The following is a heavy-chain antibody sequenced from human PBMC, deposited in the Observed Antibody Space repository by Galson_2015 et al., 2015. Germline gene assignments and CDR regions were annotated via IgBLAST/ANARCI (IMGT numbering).Heavy chain of an antibody. CDR1: GYTFTGYY. CDR3: ARDKKRIAAAGLKEGGWFDP. V-gene: IGHV1-2*06. D-gene: IGHD6-13*01. Sequence: SVKVSCKASGYTFTGYYMHWVRQAPGQGLEWMGRINPNSGGTNYAQKFQGRVTMTRDTSISTAYMELSRLRSDDTAVYYCARDKKRIAAAGLKEGGWFDPWGQGTLVTVSS. CDR2: INPNSGGT. J-gene: IGHJ5*02.